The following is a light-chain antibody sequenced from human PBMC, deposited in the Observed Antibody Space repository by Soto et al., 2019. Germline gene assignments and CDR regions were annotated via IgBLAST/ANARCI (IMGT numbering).Light chain of an antibody. CDR2: STS. CDR1: SGSVSTANN. CDR3: ALFMGNGISV. V-gene: IGLV8-61*01. Sequence: QTVVTQESSFSVSPGGTVTLTCGLISGSVSTANNPNRYQQTPGQAPRTPIYSTSTRSSGVPDRFSGSILGNKAALTITGAQADDESEYYSALFMGNGISVFGTGAKLTVL. J-gene: IGLJ1*01.